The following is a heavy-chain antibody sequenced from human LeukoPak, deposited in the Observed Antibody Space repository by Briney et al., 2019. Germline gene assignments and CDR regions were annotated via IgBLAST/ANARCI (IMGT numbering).Heavy chain of an antibody. Sequence: PSETLSLTCAVYGGSFSGYYWSWIRQPPGKGLEWVGEINHRGSTNYNPSLKSRVTISVDTSKNQFSLKLSSVTAADTAVYYCARVRIYYDSSGPYNGMDVWGQGTTVTVSS. CDR3: ARVRIYYDSSGPYNGMDV. J-gene: IGHJ6*02. D-gene: IGHD3-22*01. CDR1: GGSFSGYY. CDR2: INHRGST. V-gene: IGHV4-34*01.